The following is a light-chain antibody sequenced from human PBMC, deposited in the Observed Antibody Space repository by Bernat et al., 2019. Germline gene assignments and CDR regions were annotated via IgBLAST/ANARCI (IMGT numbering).Light chain of an antibody. CDR3: ISYTSISTYV. Sequence: QSALTQPASVSGSPGQSITISCTGTTSDVGGYNYVSWYQQHPCKAPKLMIIDVTTRPSGVSNRFSGSKSGNTASLTISGLQAEDEADYYCISYTSISTYVFGTGTKVTV. V-gene: IGLV2-14*03. CDR1: TSDVGGYNY. CDR2: DVT. J-gene: IGLJ1*01.